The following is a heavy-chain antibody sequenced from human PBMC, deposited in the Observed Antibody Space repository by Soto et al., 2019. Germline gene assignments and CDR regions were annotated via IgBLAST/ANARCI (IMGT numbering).Heavy chain of an antibody. V-gene: IGHV3-30*18. J-gene: IGHJ6*02. D-gene: IGHD2-2*02. CDR1: GFTFSSYG. CDR3: AKQNTRDTSPYYYYGMDV. CDR2: ISYDGSNK. Sequence: ESGGGVVQPGRSLRLSCAASGFTFSSYGMHWVRQAPGKGLEWVAVISYDGSNKYYADSVKGRFTISRDNSKNTLYLQMNSLRAEDTAVYYCAKQNTRDTSPYYYYGMDVWGQGTTVTVSS.